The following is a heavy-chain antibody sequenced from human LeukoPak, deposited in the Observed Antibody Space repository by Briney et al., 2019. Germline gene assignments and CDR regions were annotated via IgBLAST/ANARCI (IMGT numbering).Heavy chain of an antibody. CDR3: ARGRDIVVVPAVNNWFDP. CDR2: INHSGST. J-gene: IGHJ5*02. D-gene: IGHD2-2*01. CDR1: GGSFSGYY. Sequence: ETLSLTCAVYGGSFSGYYWSWIRQPPGKGLEWIGEINHSGSTNYNPSLKSRVTVSVDTSKNQFSLKLSSVTAADTAVYFCARGRDIVVVPAVNNWFDPWGQGTLVTVSS. V-gene: IGHV4-34*01.